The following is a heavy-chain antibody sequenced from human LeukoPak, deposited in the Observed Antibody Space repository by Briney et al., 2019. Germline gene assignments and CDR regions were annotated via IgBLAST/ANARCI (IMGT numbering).Heavy chain of an antibody. D-gene: IGHD3-22*01. CDR3: ARESYDSSGYYYGGGFDY. V-gene: IGHV3-48*03. CDR1: GFTFSSYE. Sequence: TGRSLRLSCAASGFTFSSYEMNWIRQAPGKGLEWVSYISSSGSTTPYADSVKGRFTISRDNAKNSLYLQMNSLRAEDTAVYYCARESYDSSGYYYGGGFDYWGQGTLVTVSS. CDR2: ISSSGSTT. J-gene: IGHJ4*02.